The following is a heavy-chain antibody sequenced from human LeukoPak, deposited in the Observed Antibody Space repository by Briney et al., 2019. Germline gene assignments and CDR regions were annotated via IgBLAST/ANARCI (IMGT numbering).Heavy chain of an antibody. CDR2: IYHSGST. Sequence: PSETLSLTCAVSGGSISSSNWWSWVRQPPGKGLEWIGEIYHSGSTNYNPSLKSRVTISVDKSKNQFSLKLSSVTAADTAVYYCARDRGLDSSSWYDYYYYGMDVWGQGTTVTVSS. J-gene: IGHJ6*02. D-gene: IGHD6-13*01. CDR3: ARDRGLDSSSWYDYYYYGMDV. V-gene: IGHV4-4*02. CDR1: GGSISSSNW.